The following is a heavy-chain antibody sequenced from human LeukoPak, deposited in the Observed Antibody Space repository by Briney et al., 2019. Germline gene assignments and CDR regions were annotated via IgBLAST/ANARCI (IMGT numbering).Heavy chain of an antibody. Sequence: PGGSLRLSCAASGFTFSSYGIHWVRQAPGKGLEWVAFIRYDGSNKYYADSVKGRFTISRDNSKNTLYLQMNSLRAEDTAVYYCAKEFRGRLAAAGLTFDYWGQGTLVTVSS. J-gene: IGHJ4*02. V-gene: IGHV3-30*02. CDR2: IRYDGSNK. D-gene: IGHD6-13*01. CDR1: GFTFSSYG. CDR3: AKEFRGRLAAAGLTFDY.